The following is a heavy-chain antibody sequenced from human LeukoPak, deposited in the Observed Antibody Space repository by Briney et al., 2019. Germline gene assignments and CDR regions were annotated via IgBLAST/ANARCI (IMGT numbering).Heavy chain of an antibody. J-gene: IGHJ5*02. Sequence: ASVKVSCKASGYTFTDYYMHWVRQAPGQGLEWMGWINPNSGGTNYAQKFQGRVTMTRDMSTSTVYMELSSLRSEDTAVYYCARGYDSFDPWGQGTLVTVSS. CDR3: ARGYDSFDP. CDR1: GYTFTDYY. CDR2: INPNSGGT. D-gene: IGHD5-12*01. V-gene: IGHV1-2*02.